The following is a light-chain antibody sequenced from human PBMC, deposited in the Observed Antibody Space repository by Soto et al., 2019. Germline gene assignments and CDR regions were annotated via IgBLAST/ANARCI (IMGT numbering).Light chain of an antibody. J-gene: IGKJ1*01. CDR1: QSVLYSSNNKNY. CDR3: QQYYSTPPVWT. CDR2: WAS. Sequence: DIVMTQSPDSLAVSLGERATINCKSSQSVLYSSNNKNYLAWYQQKPGQPPKLLIYWASTRESGVPDRFSGSGSETDFTLTISSLQAEDVAVYYCQQYYSTPPVWTFGQGTKVEIK. V-gene: IGKV4-1*01.